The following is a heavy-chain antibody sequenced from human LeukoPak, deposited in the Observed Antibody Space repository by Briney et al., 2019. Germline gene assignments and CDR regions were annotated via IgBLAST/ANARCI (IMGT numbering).Heavy chain of an antibody. CDR2: ISYDGSNK. CDR1: GFTFSSYA. V-gene: IGHV3-30-3*01. Sequence: GGSLRLSCAASGFTFSSYAMHWVRQAPGKGLEWVAVISYDGSNKYYADSVKGRFTISRDNSKNTLYLQMNSLRAEDTAVYYCARLEEGAFDIWGQGTMVTVSS. CDR3: ARLEEGAFDI. J-gene: IGHJ3*02.